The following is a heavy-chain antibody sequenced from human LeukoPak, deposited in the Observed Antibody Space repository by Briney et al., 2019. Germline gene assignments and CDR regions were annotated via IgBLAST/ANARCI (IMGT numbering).Heavy chain of an antibody. V-gene: IGHV6-1*01. D-gene: IGHD3-10*01. CDR3: ARDGTMVQGVIITWNFYYYGMDV. Sequence: SQTLSLTCAISGDSVSSNSAAWNWIRQSPSRGLEWLGRTYYRSKWYNDYAVSVKSRITINPDTSKNQFSLQLNSVTPEDTAVYYCARDGTMVQGVIITWNFYYYGMDVWGQGTTVTVSS. J-gene: IGHJ6*02. CDR1: GDSVSSNSAA. CDR2: TYYRSKWYN.